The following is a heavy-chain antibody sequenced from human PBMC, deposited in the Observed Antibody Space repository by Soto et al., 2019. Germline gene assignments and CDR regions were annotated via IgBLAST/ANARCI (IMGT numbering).Heavy chain of an antibody. CDR1: GGSVSSGYYS. Sequence: SETLSLTCSVSGGSVSSGYYSWNWIRQPPGKGLEWIGYINYSGVTHYNPSLKSRVTISVDTSKNHFSLKVDPVTAADTALYYSARGSPEGPISASDYWGQGTLVTVSS. D-gene: IGHD1-26*01. CDR3: ARGSPEGPISASDY. J-gene: IGHJ4*02. CDR2: INYSGVT. V-gene: IGHV4-61*03.